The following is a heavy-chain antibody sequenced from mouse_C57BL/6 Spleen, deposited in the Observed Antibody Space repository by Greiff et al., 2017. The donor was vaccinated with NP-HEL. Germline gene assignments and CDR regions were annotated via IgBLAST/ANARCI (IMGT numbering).Heavy chain of an antibody. Sequence: VQLQQSGAELVRPGASVTLSCKASGYTFTDYEMHWVKQTPVHGLEWIGAIDPETGGTAYNQKFKGKAILTADKSSSTAYMELRSLTSEDSAVYYCTKGIYYDYEGCAYWGQGTLVTVSA. J-gene: IGHJ3*01. CDR1: GYTFTDYE. V-gene: IGHV1-15*01. CDR3: TKGIYYDYEGCAY. D-gene: IGHD2-4*01. CDR2: IDPETGGT.